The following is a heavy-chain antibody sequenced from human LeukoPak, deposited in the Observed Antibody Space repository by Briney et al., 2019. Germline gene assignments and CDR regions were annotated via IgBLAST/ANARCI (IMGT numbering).Heavy chain of an antibody. V-gene: IGHV3-74*01. Sequence: GGSLRLSCAASGFAFGSHWMHWVRQAPGKGLVWVARIESDASNTRYADSVKGRFTISRDNANKTLYLQMNSLRAEDAAVYYCTRDGSGSRIPFDYWGQGTLVTVSS. CDR1: GFAFGSHW. J-gene: IGHJ4*02. D-gene: IGHD1-26*01. CDR2: IESDASNT. CDR3: TRDGSGSRIPFDY.